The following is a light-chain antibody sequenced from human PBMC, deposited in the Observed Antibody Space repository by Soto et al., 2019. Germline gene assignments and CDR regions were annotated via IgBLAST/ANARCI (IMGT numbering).Light chain of an antibody. V-gene: IGLV2-14*01. Sequence: QSALTQPASVSGSPGQSITISCTGTSSDVGGYNYVSWYQQHPGKAPKLMIYDVSNRPSGVSNRFSGSKSVHTASLTISGLQAEDEADYYCSSYTSSSTPVVFGGGTKLTVL. CDR2: DVS. J-gene: IGLJ2*01. CDR1: SSDVGGYNY. CDR3: SSYTSSSTPVV.